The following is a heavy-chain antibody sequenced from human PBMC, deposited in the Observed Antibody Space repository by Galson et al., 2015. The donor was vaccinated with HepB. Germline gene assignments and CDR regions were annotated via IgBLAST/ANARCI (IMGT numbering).Heavy chain of an antibody. CDR3: ARGRFGELFVVDY. CDR1: GFAFSSYS. Sequence: SLRLSCAASGFAFSSYSMNWVRQAPGKGLEWVSYISSSSSTIYYADSVKGRFTISRDNAKNSLYLQMNSLRAEDTAVYYCARGRFGELFVVDYWGQGTLVTVSS. D-gene: IGHD3-10*01. V-gene: IGHV3-48*01. CDR2: ISSSSSTI. J-gene: IGHJ4*02.